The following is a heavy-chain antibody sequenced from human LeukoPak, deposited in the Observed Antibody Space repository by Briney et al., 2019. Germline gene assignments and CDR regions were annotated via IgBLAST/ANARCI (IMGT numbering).Heavy chain of an antibody. CDR3: ARVRGFYDYVWGSLSTDY. J-gene: IGHJ4*02. CDR1: GGTFSSYT. D-gene: IGHD3-16*01. CDR2: IIPILGIA. Sequence: SVKVSCKASGGTFSSYTISWVRQAPGQGLEWMGRIIPILGIANYAQKFQGRVTITADKSTSTAYMELSSLRSEDTAVYYCARVRGFYDYVWGSLSTDYWGQGTLVTVSS. V-gene: IGHV1-69*02.